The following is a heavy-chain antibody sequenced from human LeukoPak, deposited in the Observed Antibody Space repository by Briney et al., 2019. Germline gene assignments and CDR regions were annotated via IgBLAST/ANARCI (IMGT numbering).Heavy chain of an antibody. D-gene: IGHD5-18*01. V-gene: IGHV4-4*07. J-gene: IGHJ4*02. Sequence: SETLSLTCTVSGGSISSYYWGWIRQPAGKGLEWIGRIYTSGSTNYNPSLKSRVTMSVDTSKNQFSLKLSSVTAADTAVYYCAREAGGSYGYSWYFDYWGQGTLVTVSS. CDR1: GGSISSYY. CDR2: IYTSGST. CDR3: AREAGGSYGYSWYFDY.